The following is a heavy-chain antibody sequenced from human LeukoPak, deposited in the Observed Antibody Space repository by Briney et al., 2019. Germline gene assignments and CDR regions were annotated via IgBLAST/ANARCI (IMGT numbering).Heavy chain of an antibody. V-gene: IGHV4-61*01. CDR3: ARAPYTGRYSIGMDV. J-gene: IGHJ6*02. Sequence: SETLSLTCTVSGGSVSSGSYYWRWIRQPPGKGLEWIGDIYNSGSTNYNPSLKSRVTISVDTSKNQFSLKLNSVTAADTALYYCARAPYTGRYSIGMDVWGQGTTVTVSS. D-gene: IGHD1-26*01. CDR1: GGSVSSGSYY. CDR2: IYNSGST.